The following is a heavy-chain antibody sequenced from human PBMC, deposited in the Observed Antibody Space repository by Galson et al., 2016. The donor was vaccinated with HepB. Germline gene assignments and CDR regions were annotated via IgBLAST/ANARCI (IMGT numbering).Heavy chain of an antibody. CDR2: IYPGDSDT. CDR1: GYNFTNYW. Sequence: QSGAEVKKPGESLRISCKGSGYNFTNYWIGWVRQMPGKDLEWMGIIYPGDSDTRYRPSFQGHVTISADKSTSTAYFQWNSLKASDTATYYCARHGALGYYYYFGMDVWGQGTTVTVSS. CDR3: ARHGALGYYYYFGMDV. D-gene: IGHD3-10*01. V-gene: IGHV5-51*01. J-gene: IGHJ6*02.